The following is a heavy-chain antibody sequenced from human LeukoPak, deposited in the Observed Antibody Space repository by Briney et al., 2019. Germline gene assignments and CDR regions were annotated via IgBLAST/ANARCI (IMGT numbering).Heavy chain of an antibody. CDR3: ARYYYESSGYYVLDY. V-gene: IGHV4-59*11. J-gene: IGHJ4*02. D-gene: IGHD3-22*01. CDR2: IYYSGST. CDR1: GGSISSHY. Sequence: SETLSLTCTVSGGSISSHYWSWIRQPPGKGLEWIGHIYYSGSTNYNPSLKSRVIISVDTSKNQFSLKLSSLTAADTAVYYCARYYYESSGYYVLDYWGQGTLVTVSS.